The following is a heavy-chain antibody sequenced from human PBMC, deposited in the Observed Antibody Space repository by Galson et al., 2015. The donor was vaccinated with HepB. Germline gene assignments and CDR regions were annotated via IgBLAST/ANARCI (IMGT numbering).Heavy chain of an antibody. CDR3: ARARIVVVVAATQSYSWFDP. D-gene: IGHD2-15*01. Sequence: SVKVSCKASGYTFTSYDINWVRQATGQGLEWMGWMNPNSGNTGYARKFQGRVTMTRNTSISTAYMELSSLRSEDTAVYYCARARIVVVVAATQSYSWFDPWGQGTLVTVSS. CDR2: MNPNSGNT. V-gene: IGHV1-8*01. CDR1: GYTFTSYD. J-gene: IGHJ5*02.